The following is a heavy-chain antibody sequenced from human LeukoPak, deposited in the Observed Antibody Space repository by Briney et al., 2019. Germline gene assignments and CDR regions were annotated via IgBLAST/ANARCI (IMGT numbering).Heavy chain of an antibody. CDR3: ARGPAANSGNYYVGDY. Sequence: HPGGSLRLSCAASGFTFSRSWMHWVRQAPGKGLVWVSRINDDGSTTSYADSVKGRFTISRDNAKNTLYLQMNRLRAEDTAVYYCARGPAANSGNYYVGDYWGQGTLVTVSS. J-gene: IGHJ4*02. CDR2: INDDGSTT. D-gene: IGHD1-26*01. CDR1: GFTFSRSW. V-gene: IGHV3-74*01.